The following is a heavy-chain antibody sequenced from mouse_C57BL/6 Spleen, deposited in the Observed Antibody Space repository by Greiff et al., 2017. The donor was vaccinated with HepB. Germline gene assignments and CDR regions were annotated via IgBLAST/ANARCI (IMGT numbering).Heavy chain of an antibody. J-gene: IGHJ2*01. Sequence: EVKLMESEGGLVQPGRSMKLSCTASGFTFSDYYMAWVRQVPEKGLEWVANINYDGSSTYYLDSLKSRFIISRDNAKNILYLQMSSLKSEDTATYYCAREYYGSSYDYWGQGTTLTVSS. CDR1: GFTFSDYY. D-gene: IGHD1-1*01. CDR2: INYDGSST. V-gene: IGHV5-16*01. CDR3: AREYYGSSYDY.